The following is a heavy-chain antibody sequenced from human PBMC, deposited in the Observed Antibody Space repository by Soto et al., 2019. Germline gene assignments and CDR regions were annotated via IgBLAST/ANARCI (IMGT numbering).Heavy chain of an antibody. CDR3: ARAYSDAFDI. CDR1: GFTFSDYY. J-gene: IGHJ3*02. D-gene: IGHD2-15*01. Sequence: VQLVESGGGLVKPGGSLRLSCAASGFTFSDYYMTWIRQAPGKGLEWVSYISSSGSGIYYPDSVKGRFTISRDNAKNSLFLQMSSLRVEDTAVYYCARAYSDAFDIWGQGTMVTVSS. CDR2: ISSSGSGI. V-gene: IGHV3-11*01.